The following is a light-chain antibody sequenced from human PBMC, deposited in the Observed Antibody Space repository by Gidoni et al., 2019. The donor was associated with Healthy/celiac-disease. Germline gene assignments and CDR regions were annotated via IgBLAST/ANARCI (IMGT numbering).Light chain of an antibody. V-gene: IGLV3-1*01. Sequence: SYELTQPPSVSVSPGQTASITCSGDKLEDKYAGWYQQKPGQSPVLVVYQDSNRPSGIPERFSGSNSGNTATLTISGTQAMDEADYYCQAWDSSTTYVLFGGGTKLTVL. CDR3: QAWDSSTTYVL. J-gene: IGLJ2*01. CDR1: KLEDKY. CDR2: QDS.